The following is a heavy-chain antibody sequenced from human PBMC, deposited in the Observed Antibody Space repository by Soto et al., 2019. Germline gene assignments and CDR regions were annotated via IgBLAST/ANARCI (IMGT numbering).Heavy chain of an antibody. CDR1: GGSISSGGYY. D-gene: IGHD2-21*01. Sequence: SETLSLTCTVSGGSISSGGYYWSWIRQHPGKGLEWIGYIYYSGSTYYNPSLKSRVTISVDTSKNQFSLKLSSVTAADTAVYYCARCGTRTNFYYDYMDVWGKGTTVTVSS. J-gene: IGHJ6*03. CDR2: IYYSGST. CDR3: ARCGTRTNFYYDYMDV. V-gene: IGHV4-31*03.